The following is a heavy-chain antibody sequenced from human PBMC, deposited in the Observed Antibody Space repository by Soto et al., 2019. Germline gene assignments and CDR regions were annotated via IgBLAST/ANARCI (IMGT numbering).Heavy chain of an antibody. CDR3: AKGLYYYDSSGYRLFDY. V-gene: IGHV3-23*01. CDR2: ISDSGGRT. J-gene: IGHJ4*02. Sequence: PWGSLRISCAYSVFTFNSYAMIWVRQAPGKGLEWVSAISDSGGRTYYADSVKGRFTISIDNSKKTVYLQMNRLRADDTAIYYCAKGLYYYDSSGYRLFDYWAQGTQVTVSS. CDR1: VFTFNSYA. D-gene: IGHD3-22*01.